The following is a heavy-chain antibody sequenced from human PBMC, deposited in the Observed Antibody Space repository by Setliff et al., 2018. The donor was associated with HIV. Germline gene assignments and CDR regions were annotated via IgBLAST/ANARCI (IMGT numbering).Heavy chain of an antibody. J-gene: IGHJ4*02. CDR3: ARGVNFDY. V-gene: IGHV4-59*01. D-gene: IGHD3-3*01. CDR1: GGSISSYY. CDR2: IYTSGST. Sequence: PSETLSLTCTVSGGSISSYYWSWIRQPPGKALEWIGYIYTSGSTNYNPSLRSRVTISVDTSRNQFSLKLTSVTAADTAIYYCARGVNFDYWGQGTQVTISS.